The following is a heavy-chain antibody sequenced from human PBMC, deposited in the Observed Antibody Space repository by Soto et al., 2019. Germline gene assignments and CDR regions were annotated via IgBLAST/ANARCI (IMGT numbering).Heavy chain of an antibody. CDR1: GFTFTSSA. CDR3: AAERYDILTGYRYYFDY. D-gene: IGHD3-9*01. V-gene: IGHV1-58*02. J-gene: IGHJ4*02. CDR2: IVVGSGNT. Sequence: ASVKVSCKASGFTFTSSAMQWVRQARGQRLEWIGWIVVGSGNTNYAQKFQERVTITRDMSTSTAYMELSSLRSEDTAVYYCAAERYDILTGYRYYFDYWGQGTLVTVSS.